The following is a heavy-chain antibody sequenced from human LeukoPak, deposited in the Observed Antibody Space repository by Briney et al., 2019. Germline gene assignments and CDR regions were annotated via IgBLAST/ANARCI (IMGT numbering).Heavy chain of an antibody. D-gene: IGHD2-15*01. CDR1: GFTFSNYW. CDR3: ARDPHCSGGSCSDAFDI. V-gene: IGHV3-7*01. J-gene: IGHJ3*02. CDR2: IKQDGSEK. Sequence: PGGSLRLPCAASGFTFSNYWMSWVRQAPGKGLEWVANIKQDGSEKYYVDSVKGRFTISRDNAKNSLYLQMNSLRVEDTAVYYCARDPHCSGGSCSDAFDIWGQGTMVTASS.